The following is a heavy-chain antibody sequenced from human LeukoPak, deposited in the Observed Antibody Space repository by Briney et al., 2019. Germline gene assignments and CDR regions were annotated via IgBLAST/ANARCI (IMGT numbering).Heavy chain of an antibody. CDR3: ASLDYLLLLPYFDY. J-gene: IGHJ4*02. V-gene: IGHV4-38-2*01. Sequence: SETLSLTCAVSGYSISSGYYWGWIRQPPGKGLEWIGSIYHSGSTYYNPSLKSRVTISVDTSKNQFSLKLSSVTAADTAVYYCASLDYLLLLPYFDYWGQGTLVTVSS. CDR1: GYSISSGYY. D-gene: IGHD2-2*01. CDR2: IYHSGST.